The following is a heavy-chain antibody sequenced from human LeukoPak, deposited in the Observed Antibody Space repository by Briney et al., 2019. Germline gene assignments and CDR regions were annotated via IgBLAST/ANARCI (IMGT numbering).Heavy chain of an antibody. CDR3: ARRADYGMDV. V-gene: IGHV5-51*01. CDR2: IYPGDSDT. CDR1: AYTFTSYW. Sequence: GSSLMISCRASAYTFTSYWIGWLRQMPRKGLQWMGIIYPGDSDTRYSPSFQGQVTISADKSITTAFLQWSSLTASDTAMYYCARRADYGMDVWGQGTTVTVSS. J-gene: IGHJ6*02.